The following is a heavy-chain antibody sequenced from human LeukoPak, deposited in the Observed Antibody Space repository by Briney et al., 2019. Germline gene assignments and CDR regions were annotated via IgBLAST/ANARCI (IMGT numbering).Heavy chain of an antibody. J-gene: IGHJ6*03. D-gene: IGHD6-13*01. Sequence: SVKVSCKASGYTFTSYDINWVRQATGQGLEWMGWMKPNSGNTGYAQKFQGRVTITRNTSISTAYMELSSLRSEDTAVYYCARGGSSSSPLDYYYYMDVWGKGTTVTVSS. CDR2: MKPNSGNT. V-gene: IGHV1-8*03. CDR1: GYTFTSYD. CDR3: ARGGSSSSPLDYYYYMDV.